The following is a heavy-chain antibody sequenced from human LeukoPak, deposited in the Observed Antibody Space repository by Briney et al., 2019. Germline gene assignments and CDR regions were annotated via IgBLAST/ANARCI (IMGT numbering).Heavy chain of an antibody. CDR3: ARGDHYCSSTSCYTAPYYYYMDV. D-gene: IGHD2-2*02. CDR1: GFTFSSYG. J-gene: IGHJ6*03. Sequence: GGSLRLSCAASGFTFSSYGMHWVRQAPGKGLEWVAVISYDGSNKYYADSVKGRFTISRDNTKNSLYLQMNSLRAEDTAVYYCARGDHYCSSTSCYTAPYYYYMDVWGKGTTVTVSS. V-gene: IGHV3-30*03. CDR2: ISYDGSNK.